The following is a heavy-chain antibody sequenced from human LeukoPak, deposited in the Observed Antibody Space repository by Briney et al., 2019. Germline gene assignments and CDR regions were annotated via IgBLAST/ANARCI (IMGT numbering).Heavy chain of an antibody. D-gene: IGHD1-7*01. CDR2: IYYSGST. V-gene: IGHV4-59*08. J-gene: IGHJ4*02. CDR1: GGSISSYY. CDR3: ARLFNWNYVFDY. Sequence: SETLSLTCTVSGGSISSYYWSWIRQPPGKGLEWIGYIYYSGSTNYHHSLKSRVTISVDTSKNQFSLKLRSVTAADTAVYYCARLFNWNYVFDYWGQGTLVNVSS.